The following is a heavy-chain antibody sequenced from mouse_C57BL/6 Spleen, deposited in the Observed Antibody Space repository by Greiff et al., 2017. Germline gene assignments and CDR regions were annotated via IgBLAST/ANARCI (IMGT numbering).Heavy chain of an antibody. CDR1: GYTFTSYD. D-gene: IGHD1-1*01. CDR3: ARGDGSSLAWFAY. J-gene: IGHJ3*01. CDR2: IYPRDGST. Sequence: QVQLQQPGPELVKPGASVKLSCKASGYTFTSYDINWVKQRPGQGLEWIGWIYPRDGSTKYNEKFKGKATLTVDNSSSTAYMELNSLTSEVSAVYFGARGDGSSLAWFAYWGQGTLVTVSA. V-gene: IGHV1-85*01.